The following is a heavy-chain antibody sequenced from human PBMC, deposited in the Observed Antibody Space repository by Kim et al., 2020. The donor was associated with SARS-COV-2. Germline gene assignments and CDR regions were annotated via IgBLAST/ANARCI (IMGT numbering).Heavy chain of an antibody. CDR2: ISAYNGNT. CDR3: ARVSWGSDCSGGSCYLPLDY. V-gene: IGHV1-18*01. CDR1: GYTFTSYG. J-gene: IGHJ4*02. Sequence: ASVKVSCKASGYTFTSYGISWVRQAPGQGLEWMGWISAYNGNTKYAQKLQGRVTMTTDTSTRTAYMELRSLRSDDTAVYYCARVSWGSDCSGGSCYLPLDYWGQGTLVTVSS. D-gene: IGHD2-15*01.